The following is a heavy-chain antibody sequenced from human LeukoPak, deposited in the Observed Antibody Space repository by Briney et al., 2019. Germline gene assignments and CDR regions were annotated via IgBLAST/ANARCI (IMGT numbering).Heavy chain of an antibody. Sequence: GGSLRLSCAASGFTFSSYAMSWVRQAPGKGLEWVSAISGSGGSTYYADSVKGRFTISRDNSKNTLYLQMNSLRAEDTAVYYCAKPDCSSTSCRSFDYWDQGTLVTVSS. CDR3: AKPDCSSTSCRSFDY. J-gene: IGHJ4*02. D-gene: IGHD2-2*01. CDR2: ISGSGGST. V-gene: IGHV3-23*01. CDR1: GFTFSSYA.